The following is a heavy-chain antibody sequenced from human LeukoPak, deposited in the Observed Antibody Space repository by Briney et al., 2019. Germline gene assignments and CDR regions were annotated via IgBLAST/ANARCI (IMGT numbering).Heavy chain of an antibody. Sequence: SETLSLTCTVSGYSISSGYYWGWVRQPPGKGLEWIGSIDHSGSTYYNPSLKSRVTISVDTSKNEFSLKLSSVTAADTAVYYCARQGGVRGQSGWYFDLWGRGTLVTVSS. D-gene: IGHD3-10*02. CDR3: ARQGGVRGQSGWYFDL. V-gene: IGHV4-38-2*02. CDR1: GYSISSGYY. J-gene: IGHJ2*01. CDR2: IDHSGST.